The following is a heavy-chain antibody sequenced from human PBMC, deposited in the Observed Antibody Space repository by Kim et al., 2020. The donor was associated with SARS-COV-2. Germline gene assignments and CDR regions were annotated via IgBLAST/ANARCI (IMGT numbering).Heavy chain of an antibody. Sequence: SETLSLTCTVSGGSISSGNYYWSWIRQPAGKGLEWIGLIYTSGSTNYNPSLKSRVTISVDTSKNQFSLKLSFVTAADTAVYYCARGYSSGWYEYLDYWGQGTLVTVSS. CDR2: IYTSGST. V-gene: IGHV4-61*02. CDR1: GGSISSGNYY. D-gene: IGHD6-19*01. J-gene: IGHJ4*02. CDR3: ARGYSSGWYEYLDY.